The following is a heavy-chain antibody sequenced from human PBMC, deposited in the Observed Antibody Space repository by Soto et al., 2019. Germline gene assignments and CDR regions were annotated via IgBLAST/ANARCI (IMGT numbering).Heavy chain of an antibody. CDR1: GYTFTSYG. CDR2: ISAYNGNT. Sequence: ASVKVSCKASGYTFTSYGISWVRQAPGQGLEWMGWISAYNGNTNYAQKLQGRVTMTTDTSTSTAYMELRSLRSDDTAVYYCARDELGPVPRAARIYYYYYVMDVWGQGTTVTVSS. V-gene: IGHV1-18*01. CDR3: ARDELGPVPRAARIYYYYYVMDV. J-gene: IGHJ6*02. D-gene: IGHD6-6*01.